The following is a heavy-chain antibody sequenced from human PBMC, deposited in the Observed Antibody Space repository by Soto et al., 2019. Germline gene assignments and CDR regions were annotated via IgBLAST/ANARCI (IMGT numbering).Heavy chain of an antibody. V-gene: IGHV1-18*01. CDR1: GYTFSNYG. J-gene: IGHJ4*02. CDR2: ISSYNHKT. Sequence: GASVKVSCKASGYTFSNYGVSWVRQAPGQGLEWMGWISSYNHKTNYAQKFQDRVTMTKDTSTSTAYMELRSLRSDDTAVYYCARERSTNDYWGQGTQVTVSS. D-gene: IGHD3-3*01. CDR3: ARERSTNDY.